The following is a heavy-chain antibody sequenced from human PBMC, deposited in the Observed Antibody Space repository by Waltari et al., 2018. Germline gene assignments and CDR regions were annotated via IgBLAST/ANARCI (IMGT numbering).Heavy chain of an antibody. CDR3: ARGRRNPLAFDY. CDR2: INHSGST. CDR1: GGSFSGYY. J-gene: IGHJ4*02. Sequence: QVQLQQWGAGLLKPSETLSLTCAVYGGSFSGYYWSWIRQPPGKGLEWIGEINHSGSTNYNPSLKSRVTISVDTSKNQFSLKLSSVTAADTAVYYCARGRRNPLAFDYWGQGTLVTVSS. V-gene: IGHV4-34*01. D-gene: IGHD4-4*01.